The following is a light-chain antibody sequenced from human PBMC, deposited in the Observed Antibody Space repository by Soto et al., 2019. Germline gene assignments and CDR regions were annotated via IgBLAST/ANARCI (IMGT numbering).Light chain of an antibody. CDR2: DVS. J-gene: IGLJ1*01. CDR1: SSDVGGYNY. Sequence: QSALTQPASVSGSPGQSIAISCTGTSSDVGGYNYVTWYQQHPGKAPKLMIYDVSNRPSGVSDRCSGSKSGTTASLTISGLQAEDAGDYYCNSYTSSSTYVFGTGTKLTVL. CDR3: NSYTSSSTYV. V-gene: IGLV2-14*03.